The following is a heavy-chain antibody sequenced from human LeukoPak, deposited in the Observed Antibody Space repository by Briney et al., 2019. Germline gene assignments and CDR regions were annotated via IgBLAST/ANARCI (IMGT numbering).Heavy chain of an antibody. J-gene: IGHJ6*03. Sequence: PSETLSLTCTVSGGSISSSSYYWGWIRQPAGKGLEWIGRIYTSGSTNYNPSLKSRVTMPVDTSKNQFSLKLSSVTAADTAVYYCARVKGDCSGGSCPALYYYYYMDVWGKGTTVTISS. CDR2: IYTSGST. V-gene: IGHV4-61*02. CDR1: GGSISSSSYY. CDR3: ARVKGDCSGGSCPALYYYYYMDV. D-gene: IGHD2-15*01.